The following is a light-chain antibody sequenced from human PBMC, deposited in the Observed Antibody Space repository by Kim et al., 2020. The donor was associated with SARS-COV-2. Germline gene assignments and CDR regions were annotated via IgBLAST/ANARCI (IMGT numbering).Light chain of an antibody. J-gene: IGLJ7*01. CDR1: ALPIKF. V-gene: IGLV3-10*01. CDR3: YSTDISGALRV. Sequence: SYELTQPPSMSGSPGQPATMTCSGDALPIKFSYWYRQRSGQATVLVSYEDNKRPSGNPERLSGSRSGTTATLSISGAQVEDEADYYCYSTDISGALRVFGGGTPLPVL. CDR2: EDN.